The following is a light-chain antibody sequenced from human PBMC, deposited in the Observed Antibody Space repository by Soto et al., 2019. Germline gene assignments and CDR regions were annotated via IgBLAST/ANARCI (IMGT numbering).Light chain of an antibody. J-gene: IGKJ1*01. CDR1: HGISSY. Sequence: VICVTHSASLLSASTGDIVTISFRMSHGISSYLEWYQQKPGKEPELLIYAASTLQSGVPSRFSGSGSGTDFTLTISCLQSEDFATYYCQQYYSFPRTFGKGTKVDIK. CDR3: QQYYSFPRT. CDR2: AAS. V-gene: IGKV1D-8*01.